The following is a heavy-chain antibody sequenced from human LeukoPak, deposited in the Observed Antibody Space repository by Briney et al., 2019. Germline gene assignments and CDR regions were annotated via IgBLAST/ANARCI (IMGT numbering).Heavy chain of an antibody. J-gene: IGHJ4*02. Sequence: SETLSLTCTVSGGSISSYYWSWIRQPPGKGLEWIGYIYYSGSTNYNPSLKSRVTISVDTSKNQFSLKLSSVTAADTAMYYCARVSGSYDYWGRGTLVTVSS. CDR1: GGSISSYY. V-gene: IGHV4-59*01. CDR2: IYYSGST. D-gene: IGHD1-26*01. CDR3: ARVSGSYDY.